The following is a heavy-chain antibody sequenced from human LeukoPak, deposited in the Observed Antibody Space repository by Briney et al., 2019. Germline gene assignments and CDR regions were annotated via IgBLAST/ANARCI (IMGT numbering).Heavy chain of an antibody. CDR3: ARGLGYCSTTTCYGELPGDY. V-gene: IGHV1-18*01. CDR1: GYTFTSYG. D-gene: IGHD2-2*01. CDR2: VSGHNGNT. Sequence: ASVKVSCKASGYTFTSYGISWVRQAPGQGLEWMGRVSGHNGNTHYAENLQGRVTMTIDTSTTTAHMELRSLRSDDTAVYYCARGLGYCSTTTCYGELPGDYWSQGTLVTVSS. J-gene: IGHJ4*02.